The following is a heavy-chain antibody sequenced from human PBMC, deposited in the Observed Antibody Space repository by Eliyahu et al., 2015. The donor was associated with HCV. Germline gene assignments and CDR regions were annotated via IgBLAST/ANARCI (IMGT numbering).Heavy chain of an antibody. CDR2: MKSNSGEA. D-gene: IGHD6-25*01. CDR3: ATGHISESDSGWYLDV. CDR1: GYXFTXYD. V-gene: IGHV1-8*01. Sequence: QVRLVQSGAEVRKPGASVTVSCKASGYXFTXYDIHWVRXAAGQGLEWMGRMKSNSGEAAYAQRFQGRVTMTRDTSISTAYMEVSSLRSDDTAVYFCATGHISESDSGWYLDVWGRGSLVTVS. J-gene: IGHJ2*01.